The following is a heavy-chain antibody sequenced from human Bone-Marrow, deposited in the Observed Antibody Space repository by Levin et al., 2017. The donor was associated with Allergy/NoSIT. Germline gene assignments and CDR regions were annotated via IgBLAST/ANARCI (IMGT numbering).Heavy chain of an antibody. Sequence: SETLSLTCTVSGDSVNIGSYYWSWIRLPPGKGLEWIGHVFHSGSTNYNPSLESRVSLSIDTSTNQFSLTLSSVTAADTAMYYCARMGGPFDIMTGLRHYYFDYWGQGTLVIVSS. D-gene: IGHD3-9*01. CDR2: VFHSGST. CDR1: GDSVNIGSYY. V-gene: IGHV4-61*01. J-gene: IGHJ4*02. CDR3: ARMGGPFDIMTGLRHYYFDY.